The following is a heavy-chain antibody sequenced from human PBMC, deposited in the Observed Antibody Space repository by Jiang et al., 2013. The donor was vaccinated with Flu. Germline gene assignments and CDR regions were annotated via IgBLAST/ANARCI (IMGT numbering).Heavy chain of an antibody. J-gene: IGHJ4*02. CDR2: IDWDDDK. D-gene: IGHD3-22*01. Sequence: PTQTLTLTCTFSGFSLNTSGMCVSWIRQPPGKALEWLAIIDWDDDKCYSTSLKTRLTISKDTSKNQVVLIMTDMDPVDTAAYYCARIYDSSGYYFGYWGQGTQVTVSS. V-gene: IGHV2-70*01. CDR3: ARIYDSSGYYFGY. CDR1: GFSLNTSGMC.